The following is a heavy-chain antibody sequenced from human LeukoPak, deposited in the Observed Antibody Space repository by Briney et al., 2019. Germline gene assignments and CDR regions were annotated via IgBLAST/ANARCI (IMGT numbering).Heavy chain of an antibody. CDR3: ARDSLLWFGARGNGMDV. V-gene: IGHV4-39*07. J-gene: IGHJ6*02. CDR1: GGSISSGGYY. D-gene: IGHD3-10*01. CDR2: IYYSGST. Sequence: QPSETLSLTCTVSGGSISSGGYYWSRIRPPPGKGLEWIGSIYYSGSTYYNPSLKSRVTISVDTSKNQFSLELSYVTAADTAVYYCARDSLLWFGARGNGMDVWGQGTTVTVSS.